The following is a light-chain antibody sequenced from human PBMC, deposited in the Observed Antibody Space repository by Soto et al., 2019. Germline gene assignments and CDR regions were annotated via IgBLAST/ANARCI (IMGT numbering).Light chain of an antibody. CDR3: CSYGGTFYV. Sequence: QSALTQPRSVSGSPGQSVTISCTGTSSDVDDYNYVSWFQQHPGKAPKLMIYDVSERPSGVPDRFSGSKSGNTASLTISGLQAEDAADYYCCSYGGTFYVFGSVTKVTVL. J-gene: IGLJ1*01. CDR1: SSDVDDYNY. V-gene: IGLV2-11*01. CDR2: DVS.